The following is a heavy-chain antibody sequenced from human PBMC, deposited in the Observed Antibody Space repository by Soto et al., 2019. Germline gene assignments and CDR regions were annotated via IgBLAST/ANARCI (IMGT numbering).Heavy chain of an antibody. D-gene: IGHD3-3*01. CDR3: ARGTMEYYDFWSGYYPYYFDY. J-gene: IGHJ4*02. V-gene: IGHV4-34*01. CDR1: GGSFSGYY. CDR2: INHSGST. Sequence: QVQLQQWGAGLLKPSETLSLTCAVYGGSFSGYYWSWIRQPPGKGLEWIGEINHSGSTNYNPSLKGRVTISVDTSKNQFSLKLSSVTAADTAVYYCARGTMEYYDFWSGYYPYYFDYWGQGTLVTVSS.